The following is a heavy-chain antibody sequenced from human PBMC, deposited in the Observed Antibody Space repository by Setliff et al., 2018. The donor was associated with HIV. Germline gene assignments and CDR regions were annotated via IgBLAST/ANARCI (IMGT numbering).Heavy chain of an antibody. D-gene: IGHD1-26*01. CDR3: AKGPWDLPHAFDI. Sequence: PGGSLRLSCAASGFTFSSYSMNWVRQAPGKGLEWVSYISSSSSSIYYADSVKGRFTISRDNAKNSLYLQMNSLRAEDTAVYYCAKGPWDLPHAFDIWGQGNLGHRLL. V-gene: IGHV3-48*01. J-gene: IGHJ3*02. CDR2: ISSSSSSI. CDR1: GFTFSSYS.